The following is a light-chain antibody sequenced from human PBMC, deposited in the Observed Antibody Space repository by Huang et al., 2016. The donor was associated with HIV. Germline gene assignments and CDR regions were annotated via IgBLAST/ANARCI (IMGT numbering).Light chain of an antibody. CDR1: QSVLYNSGSKND. CDR3: QQYYSIPYT. Sequence: DIVMTQSPDSLAVSLGDRTTIKCKSSQSVLYNSGSKNDLAWYQQKPGQPPKLLIYWASTRESGVPDRVSGSGSGTDFTLTISSLQAEDVAVYYCQQYYSIPYTFGQGTTLEIK. J-gene: IGKJ2*01. V-gene: IGKV4-1*01. CDR2: WAS.